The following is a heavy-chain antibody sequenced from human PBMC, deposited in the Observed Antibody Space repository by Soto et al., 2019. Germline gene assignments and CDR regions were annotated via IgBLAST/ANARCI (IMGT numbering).Heavy chain of an antibody. Sequence: PGGSLRLSCAASGFTFSSYAMHWVRQAPGKGLEYVSAISSNGGSTYYANSVKGRFTISRDNSKNTLYLQMGSLRAEDMAVYYCARNIYDTYGMDAWGQGTTVTVSS. CDR2: ISSNGGST. V-gene: IGHV3-64*01. D-gene: IGHD3-3*01. J-gene: IGHJ6*02. CDR3: ARNIYDTYGMDA. CDR1: GFTFSSYA.